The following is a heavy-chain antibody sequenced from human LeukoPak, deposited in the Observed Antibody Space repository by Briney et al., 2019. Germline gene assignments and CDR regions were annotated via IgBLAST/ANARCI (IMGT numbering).Heavy chain of an antibody. D-gene: IGHD3-22*01. CDR2: IYTSGST. CDR3: ARSVYYDSSGYYDELVGYFDY. CDR1: GGSISSYY. J-gene: IGHJ4*02. V-gene: IGHV4-4*07. Sequence: SETLSLTCTVSGGSISSYYWSWIRQPAGKGLEWIGRIYTSGSTNYNPSLKSRVTISVDTSKNQFSLKLSSVTAADTAVYYCARSVYYDSSGYYDELVGYFDYWGQGTLVTVSS.